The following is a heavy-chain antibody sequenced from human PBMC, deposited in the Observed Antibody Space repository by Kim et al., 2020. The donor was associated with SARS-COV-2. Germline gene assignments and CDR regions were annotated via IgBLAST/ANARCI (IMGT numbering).Heavy chain of an antibody. CDR2: IYYSGST. V-gene: IGHV4-39*01. CDR3: ARLEYSSGWPHMDV. Sequence: SETLSLTCTVSGGSISSSSYYWGWIRQPPGKGLEWIGSIYYSGSTYYNPSLKSRVTISVDTSKNQFSLKLSSVTAADTAVYYCARLEYSSGWPHMDVWGKGTTVTVSS. CDR1: GGSISSSSYY. D-gene: IGHD6-19*01. J-gene: IGHJ6*03.